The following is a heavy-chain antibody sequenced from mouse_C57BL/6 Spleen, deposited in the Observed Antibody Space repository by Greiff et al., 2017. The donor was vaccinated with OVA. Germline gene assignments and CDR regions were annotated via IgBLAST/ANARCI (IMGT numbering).Heavy chain of an antibody. CDR1: GYTFTSYW. CDR3: ARWGSLSSMDD. V-gene: IGHV1-53*01. Sequence: QVQLQQPGTELVKPGASVKLSCKASGYTFTSYWMHWVKQRPGQGLEWIGNINPSNGGTNYNEKFKSKATLTVDTSSSTAYMQLSSLTSEDAAVYDCARWGSLSSMDDWGQGTSVTVSS. D-gene: IGHD6-2*01. J-gene: IGHJ4*01. CDR2: INPSNGGT.